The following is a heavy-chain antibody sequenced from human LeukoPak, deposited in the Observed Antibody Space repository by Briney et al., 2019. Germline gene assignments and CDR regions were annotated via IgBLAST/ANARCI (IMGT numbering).Heavy chain of an antibody. CDR3: AREGSSGPTPDY. CDR2: INPNSGGT. D-gene: IGHD3-22*01. CDR1: GCTLICYY. V-gene: IGHV1-2*02. J-gene: IGHJ4*02. Sequence: SVTVSFKASGCTLICYYMHWLRQAACQGLAWMGWINPNSGGTNYAQKFQGRVTMTRDTSISTAYMELSRLRSDDTAVYYCAREGSSGPTPDYWGQGTLVTVSS.